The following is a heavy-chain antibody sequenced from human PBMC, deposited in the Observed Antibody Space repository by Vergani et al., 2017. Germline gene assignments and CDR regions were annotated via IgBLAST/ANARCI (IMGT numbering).Heavy chain of an antibody. Sequence: DVHLAESGGGFFQPGGSLSLSCSASGFSFNSYWMHWVRKVQGKGLLWVSRMKSDGSITAYADSVKGRFTISRDNAQNTLYLQMNSLRVEDTGVYYCARARCIETCYMSNWLDSWGQGTLVTVSS. V-gene: IGHV3-74*03. J-gene: IGHJ5*01. CDR2: MKSDGSIT. CDR1: GFSFNSYW. CDR3: ARARCIETCYMSNWLDS. D-gene: IGHD3-9*01.